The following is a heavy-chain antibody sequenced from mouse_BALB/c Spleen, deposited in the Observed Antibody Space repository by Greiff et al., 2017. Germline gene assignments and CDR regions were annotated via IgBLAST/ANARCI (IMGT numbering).Heavy chain of an antibody. V-gene: IGHV5-4*02. CDR3: ARPGYDYRDAIDY. J-gene: IGHJ4*01. Sequence: EVMLVESGAGLVKPGGSLKLSCAASGFTFSDYYMYWVRQTPEKRLEWVATISDGGSYTYYPDNVKGRVTLSRDNAKNNLYLQMSSLKSEDTAMYYCARPGYDYRDAIDYWGQGTSVTVSA. D-gene: IGHD2-4*01. CDR1: GFTFSDYY. CDR2: ISDGGSYT.